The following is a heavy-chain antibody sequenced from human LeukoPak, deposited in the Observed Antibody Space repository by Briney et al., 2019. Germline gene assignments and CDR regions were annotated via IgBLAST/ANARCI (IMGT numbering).Heavy chain of an antibody. J-gene: IGHJ6*02. Sequence: GGSLRLSCAASGFTFSSYTMHWVRQAPGKGLEWVAVISYDGSNKYYTDSVKGRFTISRDNSKNTLYLQMNSLRAEDTAVYYCASLWSAVAGSAGMDVWGQGTTGTVS. V-gene: IGHV3-30-3*01. CDR1: GFTFSSYT. CDR2: ISYDGSNK. CDR3: ASLWSAVAGSAGMDV. D-gene: IGHD6-19*01.